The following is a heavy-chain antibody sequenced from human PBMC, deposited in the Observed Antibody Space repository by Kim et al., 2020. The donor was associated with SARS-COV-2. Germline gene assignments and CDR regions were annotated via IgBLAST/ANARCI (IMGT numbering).Heavy chain of an antibody. CDR3: ARTYGSGSYDYYYYYGMDV. D-gene: IGHD3-10*01. CDR2: INPNSGGT. Sequence: ASVKVSCKASGYTFTGYYMHWVRQAPGQGLEWMGWINPNSGGTNYAQKFQGRVTMTRDTSISTAYMELSRLRSDDTAVYYCARTYGSGSYDYYYYYGMDVWGQGTTVTVSS. J-gene: IGHJ6*02. V-gene: IGHV1-2*02. CDR1: GYTFTGYY.